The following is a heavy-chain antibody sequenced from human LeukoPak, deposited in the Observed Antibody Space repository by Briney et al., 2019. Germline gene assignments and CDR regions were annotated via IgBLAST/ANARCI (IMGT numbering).Heavy chain of an antibody. CDR3: ATSDDSSGCD. D-gene: IGHD3-22*01. CDR2: INQDGSVK. Sequence: GGSLRLSCAASGFTFSNYWMSWVRQAPGKGLQWVANINQDGSVKYYVDSVKGRFTISRDNAKNSVYLQMNRLRAEDTAVYYSATSDDSSGCDWGEGTLVTVYS. CDR1: GFTFSNYW. V-gene: IGHV3-7*01. J-gene: IGHJ4*02.